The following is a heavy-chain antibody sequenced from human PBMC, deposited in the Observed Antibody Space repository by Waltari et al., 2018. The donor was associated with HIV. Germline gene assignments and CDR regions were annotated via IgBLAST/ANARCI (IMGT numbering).Heavy chain of an antibody. D-gene: IGHD5-12*01. CDR3: ARATYSAYNWVY. CDR1: VDSISSYY. Sequence: QVQLRESGPGLVKPSETLSLTCTVSVDSISSYYWSWIRQPPGKGLEWIGYIHYTGKFNYNPSLKSRVTISVDRSKNRFSLKMTSVTAADTAVYYCARATYSAYNWVYWGPGTQVTVSS. J-gene: IGHJ4*02. CDR2: IHYTGKF. V-gene: IGHV4-59*01.